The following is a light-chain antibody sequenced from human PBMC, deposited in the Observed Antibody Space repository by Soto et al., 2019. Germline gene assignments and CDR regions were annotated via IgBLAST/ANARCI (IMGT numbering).Light chain of an antibody. CDR3: LQSYNTPL. Sequence: DIQMTQSPSTLSASVGDRVTITCRASHSISSWLAWYQQKPGKAPKLLIYDASSLESGVPSRFSGSGSGTEFTLTISSLQPEDLATYYCLQSYNTPLFGPGTKVDIK. CDR2: DAS. CDR1: HSISSW. J-gene: IGKJ3*01. V-gene: IGKV1-5*01.